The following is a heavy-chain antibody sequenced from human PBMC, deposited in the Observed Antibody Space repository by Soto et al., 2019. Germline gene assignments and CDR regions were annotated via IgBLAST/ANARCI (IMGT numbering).Heavy chain of an antibody. CDR2: ISAYNGNT. V-gene: IGHV1-18*01. D-gene: IGHD6-19*01. CDR1: GYTFTSYG. CDR3: ARAGGEGGWSGWDFAY. Sequence: QVQLVQSGAEVKKPGASVKVSCKASGYTFTSYGISWVRQAPGQGLEWMGWISAYNGNTNYAQKRQGRVTMPTDTSTSTADRGRGSLRSDDTAVYYCARAGGEGGWSGWDFAYWGQGTLVTVSS. J-gene: IGHJ4*02.